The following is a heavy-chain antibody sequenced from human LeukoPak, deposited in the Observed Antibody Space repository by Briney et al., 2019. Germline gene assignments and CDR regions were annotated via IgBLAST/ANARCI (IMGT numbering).Heavy chain of an antibody. CDR1: GYTFTSYG. D-gene: IGHD6-13*01. CDR2: ISAYNGNT. J-gene: IGHJ3*02. CDR3: ARVVGVYSSSWYWGAFDI. V-gene: IGHV1-18*01. Sequence: GASVKVSCKASGYTFTSYGISWVRQAPGQGLEWMGWISAYNGNTNYAQKLQGRVTMTTDTSTSTAYMELRSLRSDDTAVYYCARVVGVYSSSWYWGAFDIWGQGTMVTVSS.